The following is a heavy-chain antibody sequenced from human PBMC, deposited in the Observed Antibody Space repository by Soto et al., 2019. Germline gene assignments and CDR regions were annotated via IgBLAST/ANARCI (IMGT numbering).Heavy chain of an antibody. D-gene: IGHD3-3*01. J-gene: IGHJ4*02. CDR3: ANLYDFPSGHLDYFDN. V-gene: IGHV2-5*01. Sequence: GSGPTLVNPTQTLTLTCSFSGFSLTTTDRVVVGWILQSPGKALEWLALVYWNDDKRYSPSLGSRLTITKDTSKNQVVLTVTDTDPVDTRTYYCANLYDFPSGHLDYFDNSGQGTLVTVSS. CDR1: GFSLTTTDRVV. CDR2: VYWNDDK.